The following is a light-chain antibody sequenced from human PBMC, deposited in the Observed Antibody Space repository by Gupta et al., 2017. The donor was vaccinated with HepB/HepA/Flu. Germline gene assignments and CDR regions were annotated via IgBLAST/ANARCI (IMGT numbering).Light chain of an antibody. CDR2: EVT. J-gene: IGLJ3*02. CDR1: SSDIGTYDL. Sequence: QSALTQPASVSGSPGQSITISCTGTSSDIGTYDLVSWYQQHPGKAPKLMIYEVTKRPSGVSNRFSGSKSGNRASLTISGLQAEDEADYYCCAYGGIVSSAVFGGGTKLTVL. CDR3: CAYGGIVSSAV. V-gene: IGLV2-23*02.